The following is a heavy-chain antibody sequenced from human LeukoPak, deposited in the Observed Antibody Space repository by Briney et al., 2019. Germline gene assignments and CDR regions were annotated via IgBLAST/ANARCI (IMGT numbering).Heavy chain of an antibody. CDR1: GGXISSNY. Sequence: PSETLSLTCTVSGGXISSNYWNWIGQPPGKELEWIGYIYYSRITNYTPSPKSRAPISVDTSKTQFSLKLSSVPAADTAVYYCTREAYSSGYHDYWGQGTLVTVSS. J-gene: IGHJ4*02. D-gene: IGHD5-18*01. V-gene: IGHV4-59*01. CDR3: TREAYSSGYHDY. CDR2: IYYSRIT.